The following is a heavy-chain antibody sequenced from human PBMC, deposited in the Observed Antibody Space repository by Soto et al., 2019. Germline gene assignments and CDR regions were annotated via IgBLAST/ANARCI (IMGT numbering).Heavy chain of an antibody. V-gene: IGHV3-53*01. J-gene: IGHJ4*02. CDR1: GFTVSNNY. D-gene: IGHD2-2*01. Sequence: EVQLVESGGGLIQPGGSLRLSCAVSGFTVSNNYMSWVRQAPGKGLEGVSVIYSGGYTAYGDSVKGRFTISRDNSKNTPNLQIKGRRAGDPAVYYGATQPGGGGYWGQGTLVTVSS. CDR3: ATQPGGGGY. CDR2: IYSGGYT.